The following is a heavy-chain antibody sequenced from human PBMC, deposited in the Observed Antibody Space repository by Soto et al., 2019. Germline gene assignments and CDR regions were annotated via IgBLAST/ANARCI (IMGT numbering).Heavy chain of an antibody. J-gene: IGHJ3*02. CDR3: VRGLGSGGWYCPWDAFDI. CDR2: IKQDGNEK. V-gene: IGHV3-7*01. Sequence: EVQLVESGGGLVQPGGSLRLSCAVSGFTFSDYWMSWVRQAPGKGLEWVANIKQDGNEKYYVDPVKGRFTISRDNAKNSXXLQMNSLRAEVTAVYYCVRGLGSGGWYCPWDAFDIWGQGTMVTVTS. CDR1: GFTFSDYW. D-gene: IGHD6-19*01.